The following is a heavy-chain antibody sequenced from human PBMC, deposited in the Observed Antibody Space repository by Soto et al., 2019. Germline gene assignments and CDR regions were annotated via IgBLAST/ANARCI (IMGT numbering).Heavy chain of an antibody. CDR1: GFTFSSYA. J-gene: IGHJ3*02. V-gene: IGHV3-23*01. Sequence: GGSLRLSCAASGFTFSSYAMSWVRQAPGKGLEWVSAISGSGGSTYYADSVKGRFTISRDNSKNTLYLQMNSLRAEDTAVYYCAKWGRDYDYVWGSYRDLDDAFDIWGQGTMVTVSS. CDR3: AKWGRDYDYVWGSYRDLDDAFDI. CDR2: ISGSGGST. D-gene: IGHD3-16*01.